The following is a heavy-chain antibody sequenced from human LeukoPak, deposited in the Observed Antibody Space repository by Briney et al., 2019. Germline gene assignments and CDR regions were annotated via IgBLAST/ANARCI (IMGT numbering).Heavy chain of an antibody. CDR1: GGSISSYY. CDR2: IYYSGST. D-gene: IGHD3-3*01. J-gene: IGHJ4*02. Sequence: PSETLSLTCTVSGGSISSYYWSWIRQPPGKGLEWIGYIYYSGSTNYNPSLKSRVTISVDPSKNQFSLKLSSVTAADTAVYYCARSPSGYSDYWGQGTLVTVSS. V-gene: IGHV4-59*01. CDR3: ARSPSGYSDY.